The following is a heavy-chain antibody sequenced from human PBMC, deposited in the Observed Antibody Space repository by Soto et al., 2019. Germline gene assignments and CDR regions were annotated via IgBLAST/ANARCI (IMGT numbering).Heavy chain of an antibody. CDR1: GYTFTNYV. CDR2: ISASNGNT. Sequence: ASVKVSCKASGYTFTNYVISWVRQAPGQGLEWMGWISASNGNTNYAQRLQGRVTMTTDSSTDTAYMELRSLRSDDTAVYYCAREALGYSYGSFDYWGQGXLVTVYS. CDR3: AREALGYSYGSFDY. J-gene: IGHJ4*02. D-gene: IGHD5-18*01. V-gene: IGHV1-18*04.